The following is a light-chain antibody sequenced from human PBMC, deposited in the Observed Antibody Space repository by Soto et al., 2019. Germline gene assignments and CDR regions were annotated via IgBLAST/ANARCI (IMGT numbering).Light chain of an antibody. CDR3: QQANSFPIP. CDR1: QDISSW. Sequence: EIQITQYTSSVSASVGDSFTITCLASQDISSWLAWYQQKPGKAPKLLIYGASDLQRGVPSRFGGSGFGTDFTLTISSLHPEDFATYYCQQANSFPIPFGQVTLLEIK. CDR2: GAS. V-gene: IGKV1-12*01. J-gene: IGKJ5*01.